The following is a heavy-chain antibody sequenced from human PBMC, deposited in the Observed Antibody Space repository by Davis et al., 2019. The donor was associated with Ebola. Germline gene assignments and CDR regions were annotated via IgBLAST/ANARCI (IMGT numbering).Heavy chain of an antibody. D-gene: IGHD3-3*01. CDR1: GFTFSSSA. V-gene: IGHV3-23*01. CDR2: IGSGGGSI. Sequence: GGSLGLSCAASGFTFSSSAMSWGRQAPGKGLEWVSSIGSGGGSIYYADSVKGRFTVSRDSSKNTLFLQMNSLRAEDTAVYYCASDFIVTEDYWGQGTLVTVSS. CDR3: ASDFIVTEDY. J-gene: IGHJ4*02.